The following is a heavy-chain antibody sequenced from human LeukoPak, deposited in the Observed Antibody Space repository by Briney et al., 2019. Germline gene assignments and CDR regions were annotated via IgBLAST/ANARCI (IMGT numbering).Heavy chain of an antibody. CDR2: CYHSGGT. D-gene: IGHD3-10*01. V-gene: IGHV4-4*02. CDR1: GGSISSSYW. J-gene: IGHJ4*02. Sequence: SWEALSLTCAVSGGSISSSYWWSWVRQPPGKGLEWIGECYHSGGTMYNPSLKSRVPISVDKSKNQFSLKLRSVTAADTAVYYCARNFDDSGSLGYYWGQGTLVTVS. CDR3: ARNFDDSGSLGYY.